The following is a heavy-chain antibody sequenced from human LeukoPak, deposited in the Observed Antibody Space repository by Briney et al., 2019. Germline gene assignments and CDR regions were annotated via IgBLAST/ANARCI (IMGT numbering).Heavy chain of an antibody. V-gene: IGHV3-21*06. D-gene: IGHD2-15*01. CDR3: ARGRPTGSSRRFVVQ. CDR1: GFTFSSYA. CDR2: MSSGGSYI. Sequence: GGCLRLSCAASGFTFSSYAMTWVRQAPGKGLEWISSMSSGGSYIYYADSVRGRFTISRDDAKDSLFLLMNSLRVEDTAVYYCARGRPTGSSRRFVVQWGQGTLVTVSS. J-gene: IGHJ4*02.